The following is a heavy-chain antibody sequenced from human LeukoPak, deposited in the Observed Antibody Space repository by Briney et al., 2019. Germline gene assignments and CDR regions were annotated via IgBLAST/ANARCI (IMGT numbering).Heavy chain of an antibody. J-gene: IGHJ3*02. D-gene: IGHD3-9*01. CDR3: ARDQNDILAFDI. CDR1: GFTFSSYS. V-gene: IGHV3-21*01. Sequence: PGGSLRLSCAASGFTFSSYSMNWVRQAPGKGLEWVSSISSSRHYIYYADSLKGRFTISRDNAKNSLYLQMNSLRAEDTAAYYRARDQNDILAFDIWGQGTMVTVSS. CDR2: ISSSRHYI.